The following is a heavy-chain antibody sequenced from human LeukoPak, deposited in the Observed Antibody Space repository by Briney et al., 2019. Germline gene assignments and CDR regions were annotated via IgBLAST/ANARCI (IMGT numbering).Heavy chain of an antibody. Sequence: GRSLRLSRAVSGFTLSNYAMHWVRQAPGKGLEWVAVIWYDGSDEYYADSVKGRFTISRDNSKNTLYLQMNSLRAEDTAVYYCARVYGSGSYFFDYWGQGTLVTVSS. V-gene: IGHV3-33*01. CDR1: GFTLSNYA. CDR3: ARVYGSGSYFFDY. D-gene: IGHD3-10*01. J-gene: IGHJ4*02. CDR2: IWYDGSDE.